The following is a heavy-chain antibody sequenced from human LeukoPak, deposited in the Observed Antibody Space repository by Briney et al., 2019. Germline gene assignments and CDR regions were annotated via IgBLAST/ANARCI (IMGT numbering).Heavy chain of an antibody. V-gene: IGHV4-59*01. CDR2: IYYSGST. Sequence: KPSETLSLTCTVSGGSISSYYWSWIRQPPGKGLEWIGYIYYSGSTNYNPSLKSRVTISVDTSKNQFSLKLSSVTAADTAVYYCARAEGPIVVVPAAPFDPWGQGTLVTVSS. D-gene: IGHD2-2*01. J-gene: IGHJ5*02. CDR1: GGSISSYY. CDR3: ARAEGPIVVVPAAPFDP.